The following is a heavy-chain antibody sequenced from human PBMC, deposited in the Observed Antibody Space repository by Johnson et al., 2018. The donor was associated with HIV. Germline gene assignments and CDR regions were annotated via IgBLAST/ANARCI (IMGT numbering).Heavy chain of an antibody. CDR1: GFTFSSYA. J-gene: IGHJ3*02. CDR2: ISGSGGST. V-gene: IGHV3-23*01. D-gene: IGHD5-18*01. Sequence: VQLLESGGGVVQPGGSLRLSCAASGFTFSSYAMSWVRQAPGKGLEWVSAISGSGGSTYYADSVKGRFTISRDNSKNTLYLQMNSLRAEDTAVYYCAKDKVDTASVSDAFDIWGQGTMVTVSS. CDR3: AKDKVDTASVSDAFDI.